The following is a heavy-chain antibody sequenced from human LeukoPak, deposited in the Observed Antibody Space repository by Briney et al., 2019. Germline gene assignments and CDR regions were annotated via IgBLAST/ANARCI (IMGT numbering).Heavy chain of an antibody. V-gene: IGHV3-30*04. CDR2: ISYDGSNK. J-gene: IGHJ5*02. Sequence: GGSLRLSCAASGFTFSSYAMHWVRQAPGKGLEWVAVISYDGSNKYYADSVKGRFTISRDNSKNTLYLQMNSLRAEDTAVYYCARAAPDIVVVVAATPQGWFDPWGQGTLVTVSS. D-gene: IGHD2-15*01. CDR3: ARAAPDIVVVVAATPQGWFDP. CDR1: GFTFSSYA.